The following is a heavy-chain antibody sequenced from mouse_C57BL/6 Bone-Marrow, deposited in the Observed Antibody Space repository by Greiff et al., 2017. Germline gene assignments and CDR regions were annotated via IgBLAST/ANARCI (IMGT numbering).Heavy chain of an antibody. V-gene: IGHV7-3*01. CDR3: ARSHYDYDAIDY. J-gene: IGHJ2*01. CDR1: GFTFTDYY. CDR2: IRNKANGYTT. D-gene: IGHD2-4*01. Sequence: EVKLVQSGRGLVQPGGSLSLPCAASGFTFTDYYMGWVRQPQGKALEWLGFIRNKANGYTTAYSASVKGRFTISRDNSQSILYLQMNDLRAEDSATYYCARSHYDYDAIDYWGQGTTLTVSS.